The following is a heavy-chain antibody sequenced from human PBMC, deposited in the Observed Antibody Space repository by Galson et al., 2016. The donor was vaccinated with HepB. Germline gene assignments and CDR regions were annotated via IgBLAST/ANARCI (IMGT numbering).Heavy chain of an antibody. CDR3: GKHGGFDY. Sequence: SLRLSCAASGFTFSSYGMHWVRQAPGKGLEWVAVISYDGNNKHYADSVKGRFTISRDNSKNTLYLYMNNLTAGDTAIYYCGKHGGFDYWGQGALVTVSS. J-gene: IGHJ4*02. CDR1: GFTFSSYG. V-gene: IGHV3-30*18. CDR2: ISYDGNNK. D-gene: IGHD3-16*01.